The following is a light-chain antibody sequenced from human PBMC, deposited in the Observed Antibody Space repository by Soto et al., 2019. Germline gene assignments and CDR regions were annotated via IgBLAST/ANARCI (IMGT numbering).Light chain of an antibody. CDR2: DAS. J-gene: IGKJ2*02. CDR1: QDINNY. CDR3: QQFDSVPCT. Sequence: DIQMTQSPSSLSASVGDRVTITCQASQDINNYLIWYQHKPGKAPKLLIYDASPLGTGVSSRFSGGGSGTHFTFTISSLQPEDIATYYCQQFDSVPCTFGQGTKLELK. V-gene: IGKV1-33*01.